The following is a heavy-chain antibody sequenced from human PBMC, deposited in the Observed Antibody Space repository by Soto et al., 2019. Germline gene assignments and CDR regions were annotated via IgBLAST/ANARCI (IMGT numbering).Heavy chain of an antibody. V-gene: IGHV1-18*01. CDR3: ARDRHVVVIATLLDY. Sequence: QVQLVQSGAEVKKPGASVKVSCKASGYTFTSYGISWVRQAPGQGLEWMGWISAYNGNTNYAQKLQGRVTMTTDTSTITAYMELRSLRSDDTAVYYCARDRHVVVIATLLDYWGQGTLVTVSS. J-gene: IGHJ4*02. D-gene: IGHD2-21*01. CDR1: GYTFTSYG. CDR2: ISAYNGNT.